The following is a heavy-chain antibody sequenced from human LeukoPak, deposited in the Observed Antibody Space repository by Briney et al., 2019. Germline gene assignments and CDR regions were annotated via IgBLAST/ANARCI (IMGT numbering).Heavy chain of an antibody. CDR2: INPNTGGT. CDR1: GYTFTGYH. CDR3: AKGHLIYRLIDY. Sequence: ASVKVSCKASGYTFTGYHMHWVRQAPGQGLEWMGWINPNTGGTNYAQKFQGRVTMTRDTSISTAYMDLSRLRAEDTAVYYCAKGHLIYRLIDYWGQGTLVTVSS. J-gene: IGHJ4*02. D-gene: IGHD4-11*01. V-gene: IGHV1-2*02.